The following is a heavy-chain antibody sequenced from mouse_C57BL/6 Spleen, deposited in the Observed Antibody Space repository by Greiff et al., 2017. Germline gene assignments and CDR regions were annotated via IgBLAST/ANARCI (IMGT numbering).Heavy chain of an antibody. CDR1: GFSFTSYG. CDR2: IWGGGST. Sequence: VKLVESGPGLVQPSQSLSITCTVSGFSFTSYGVNWVRQSPGKGLEWLGVIWGGGSTDYNAAVIYRLSISKDNSKSQVFFKMNSLQADDTAIYYCARNGNGYDGEGFAYWGQGTLVTVSA. D-gene: IGHD2-2*01. CDR3: ARNGNGYDGEGFAY. V-gene: IGHV2-2*01. J-gene: IGHJ3*01.